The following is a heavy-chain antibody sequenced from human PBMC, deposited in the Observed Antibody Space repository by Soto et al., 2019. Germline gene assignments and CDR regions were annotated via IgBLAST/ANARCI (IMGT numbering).Heavy chain of an antibody. CDR2: IKCREDGEAT. Sequence: GGSLRLSCAASGFTFSNESLRWVRQAPGKGLEWVARIKCREDGEATTYATTVQGTIIISRDNTKNTLYLQLHNVKHTDTAEYYCTTYIVAAATVYDHWGQGTLVTVSS. CDR1: GFTFSNES. CDR3: TTYIVAAATVYDH. J-gene: IGHJ5*02. D-gene: IGHD6-13*01. V-gene: IGHV3-15*06.